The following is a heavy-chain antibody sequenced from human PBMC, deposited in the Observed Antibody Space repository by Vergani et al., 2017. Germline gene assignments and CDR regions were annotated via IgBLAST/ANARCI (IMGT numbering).Heavy chain of an antibody. D-gene: IGHD3-16*01. J-gene: IGHJ4*02. V-gene: IGHV3-23*01. CDR2: ISGSCVSA. Sequence: EVQLLESGGGLVQPGGSLRLTCAASEFTFSNYAMNWVRQAPGKGLEWVSGISGSCVSAYYTDSVKGRFTISRDNSKNMLFLQMNNLRTEDTAIYYCAKKYLVSGNYAFDYWGQGTLVTVSS. CDR3: AKKYLVSGNYAFDY. CDR1: EFTFSNYA.